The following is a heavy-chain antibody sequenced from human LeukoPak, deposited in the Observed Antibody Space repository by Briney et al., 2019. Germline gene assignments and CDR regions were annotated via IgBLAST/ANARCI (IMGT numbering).Heavy chain of an antibody. CDR2: INANNGDT. J-gene: IGHJ5*02. CDR3: AKGLSTGWFDP. CDR1: GYTFTGYY. Sequence: ASVKVSCKASGYTFTGYYIHWVRQAPGQGLEWMGWINANNGDTNYAQKFQGRVTMTRDTSISTAYIDLIRLGSDDTAVYYCAKGLSTGWFDPWGQGTLVTASS. V-gene: IGHV1-2*02. D-gene: IGHD2/OR15-2a*01.